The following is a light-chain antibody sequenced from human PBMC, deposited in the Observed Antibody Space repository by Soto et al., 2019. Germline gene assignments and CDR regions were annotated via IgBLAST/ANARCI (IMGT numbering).Light chain of an antibody. CDR2: SVN. CDR3: AAWDVSLNGVV. CDR1: SSNIGSDT. Sequence: QPVLTQPPSASGTPGQRVTISCSGSSSNIGSDTVNWYQQIPEAAPKLLIHSVNQRPSGVPDRFSGSKSGTSASLAISGLQSEDEADYYCAAWDVSLNGVVFGGGTKVTVL. J-gene: IGLJ3*02. V-gene: IGLV1-44*01.